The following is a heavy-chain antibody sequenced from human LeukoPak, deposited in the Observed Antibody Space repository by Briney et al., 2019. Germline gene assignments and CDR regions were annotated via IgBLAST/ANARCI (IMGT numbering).Heavy chain of an antibody. J-gene: IGHJ4*02. D-gene: IGHD5-12*01. CDR3: ARRQYSGYDFDF. Sequence: GESLKTSFKASGYLFTNYWIGWVRPMPGKGLEWMGIIYPRDSDTRYSPSFQGQVTVSADKSISTAYLQWNTLEASDTAMYYCARRQYSGYDFDFWGQGTLVTVSS. CDR1: GYLFTNYW. V-gene: IGHV5-51*01. CDR2: IYPRDSDT.